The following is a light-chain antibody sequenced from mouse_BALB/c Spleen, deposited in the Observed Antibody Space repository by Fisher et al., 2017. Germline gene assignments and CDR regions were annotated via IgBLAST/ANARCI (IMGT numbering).Light chain of an antibody. CDR1: SSVSY. Sequence: IVMTQTPAIMSASLGERVTMTCSASSSVSYMYWYQQKPGSSPRLLIYDTSNLASGVPVRFSGSGSGTSYSLTISRMEAEDAATYYCQQWSSYPLTFGAGTKLELK. CDR2: DTS. V-gene: IGKV4-55*01. J-gene: IGKJ5*01. CDR3: QQWSSYPLT.